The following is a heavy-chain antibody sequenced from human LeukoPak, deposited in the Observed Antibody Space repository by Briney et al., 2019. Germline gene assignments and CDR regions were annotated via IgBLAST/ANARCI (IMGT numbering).Heavy chain of an antibody. J-gene: IGHJ4*02. CDR3: ARLTGGIFDY. CDR2: IYTSGST. Sequence: SETLSLTCTVSGGSISSGSYYWSWIRQPAGKGLEWIGRIYTSGSTNYNPSLKSRVTMSVDTSKNQFSLKLSSVTAADTAVYYCARLTGGIFDYWGQGTLVTVSS. V-gene: IGHV4-61*02. CDR1: GGSISSGSYY. D-gene: IGHD2-8*02.